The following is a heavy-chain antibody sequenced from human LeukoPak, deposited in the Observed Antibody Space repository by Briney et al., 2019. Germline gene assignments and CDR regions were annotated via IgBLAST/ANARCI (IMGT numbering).Heavy chain of an antibody. D-gene: IGHD4-11*01. Sequence: GGSLRLSCTVSGFTVSSNSMSWVRQAPGKGLEWVSAISGSGGSTYYADSVKGRFTISRDNAKNSLYLQMSSLRAEDTAVYYCTRVEETATTAAIIRKYSYYYYYMDVWGKGNTVTVSS. V-gene: IGHV3-23*01. CDR3: TRVEETATTAAIIRKYSYYYYYMDV. CDR1: GFTVSSNS. J-gene: IGHJ6*03. CDR2: ISGSGGST.